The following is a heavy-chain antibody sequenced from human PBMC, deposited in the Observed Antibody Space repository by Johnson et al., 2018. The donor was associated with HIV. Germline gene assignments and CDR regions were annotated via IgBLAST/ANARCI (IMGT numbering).Heavy chain of an antibody. CDR2: ISGSGGST. Sequence: VQLVESGGGLVQPGGSLRLSCAASGFTFDDFGMSWVRQAPGKGLEWVSAISGSGGSTYYADSVKGRFTISRDNSKNTLYLQMNSLRAEDTAVYYCAKDHIVGAALGRDAFDIWGQGTMVTVSS. CDR3: AKDHIVGAALGRDAFDI. CDR1: GFTFDDFG. V-gene: IGHV3-23*04. D-gene: IGHD1-26*01. J-gene: IGHJ3*02.